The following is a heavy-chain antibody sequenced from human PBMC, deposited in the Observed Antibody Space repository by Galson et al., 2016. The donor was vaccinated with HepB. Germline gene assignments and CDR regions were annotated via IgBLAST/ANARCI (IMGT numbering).Heavy chain of an antibody. J-gene: IGHJ4*02. Sequence: TLSLTCTVSGGSISSRGYYWRWIRQHPGKGLEWIGYIYYSGGTYYNPSLQSRITISLDTSKNHFSLKLDSVTAADTAVYYCAGYEVVSFDYWGQGTLVTVSS. V-gene: IGHV4-31*03. CDR3: AGYEVVSFDY. D-gene: IGHD2-15*01. CDR1: GGSISSRGYY. CDR2: IYYSGGT.